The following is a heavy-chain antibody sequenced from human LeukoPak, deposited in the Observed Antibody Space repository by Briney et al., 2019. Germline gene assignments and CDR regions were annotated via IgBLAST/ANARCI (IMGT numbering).Heavy chain of an antibody. CDR1: GFTFSDYA. Sequence: GGSLRLSCAASGFTFSDYAMSWVRQAPGKGLEWVATISVSGGRTYYTDSVKGRVTISRDNSKNTLYLQMNSLRADDTAVYYCAKPGQTSERGGHYDHWGQGTLVTVSS. D-gene: IGHD1-14*01. CDR3: AKPGQTSERGGHYDH. CDR2: ISVSGGRT. J-gene: IGHJ5*02. V-gene: IGHV3-23*01.